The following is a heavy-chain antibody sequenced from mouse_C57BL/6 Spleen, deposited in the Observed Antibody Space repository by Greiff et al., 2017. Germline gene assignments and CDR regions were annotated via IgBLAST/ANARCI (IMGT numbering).Heavy chain of an antibody. D-gene: IGHD1-1*01. V-gene: IGHV3-1*01. J-gene: IGHJ1*03. CDR3: AIITTGYWYFDV. CDR2: ISYSGST. CDR1: GYSITSGYD. Sequence: EVKLMESGPGMVKPSQSLSLTCTVTGYSITSGYDWHWIRHFPGNKLEWMGYISYSGSTNYNPSLKSRISITHDTSKNHVFLKLNSVTTEDTATYYCAIITTGYWYFDVWGTGTTVTVSS.